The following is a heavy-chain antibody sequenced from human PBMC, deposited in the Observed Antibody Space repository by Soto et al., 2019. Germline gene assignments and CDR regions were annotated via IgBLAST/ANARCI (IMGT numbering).Heavy chain of an antibody. J-gene: IGHJ4*02. CDR3: ASGESSGSYGCLFDY. V-gene: IGHV1-18*01. CDR2: ISAYNGNT. D-gene: IGHD3-10*01. CDR1: GYTFTSYG. Sequence: QVQLVQSGAEVKKPGASVKVSCKASGYTFTSYGISWVRQAPGQGLEWMGWISAYNGNTNYAQKLQGRVTMTTDTATSTAYRELRSLRSDDTAVYYCASGESSGSYGCLFDYWGQGTLVTVSS.